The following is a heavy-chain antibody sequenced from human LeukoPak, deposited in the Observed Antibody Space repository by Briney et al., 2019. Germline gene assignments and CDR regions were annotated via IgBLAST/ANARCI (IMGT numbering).Heavy chain of an antibody. J-gene: IGHJ3*02. CDR1: GGSVSTYY. D-gene: IGHD1-14*01. CDR2: VYYSGGT. V-gene: IGHV4-59*08. CDR3: ARHTGDDAFDI. Sequence: SETLSLTCTVSGGSVSTYYWNWIRQPPGKGLEWIGYVYYSGGTKYNPSLGGRVTISLDTSKNQFSLNLRSVTAADTALYYCARHTGDDAFDIWGQGTMVTVSS.